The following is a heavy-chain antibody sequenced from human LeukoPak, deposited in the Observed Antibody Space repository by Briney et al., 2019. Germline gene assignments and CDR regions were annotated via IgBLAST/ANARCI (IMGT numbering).Heavy chain of an antibody. CDR1: GGSFSGYY. D-gene: IGHD3-16*01. CDR3: GRGGNDYFRWFDP. Sequence: PSETLSLTCAVYGGSFSGYYWSWIRQPPGKGLEWIGEINHSGSTNYNPSLKSRVTISVDTSKNQFSLKLSSVTAADTAVYYCGRGGNDYFRWFDPWGQGTLVTVSS. J-gene: IGHJ5*02. V-gene: IGHV4-34*01. CDR2: INHSGST.